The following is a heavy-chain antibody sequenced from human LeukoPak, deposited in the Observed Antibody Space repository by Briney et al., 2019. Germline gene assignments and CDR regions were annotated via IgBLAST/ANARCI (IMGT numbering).Heavy chain of an antibody. V-gene: IGHV1-18*01. Sequence: ASVKVSCRASGYXFTGYGISWVRQAPGQGLEWMGWISGYNGNTNYAQKFQGRVIMTTDTSTSTAYMELTSLRSDDTAVYYCARGTTYGYSLYWGQGTLVTVSS. CDR2: ISGYNGNT. D-gene: IGHD3-22*01. J-gene: IGHJ4*02. CDR1: GYXFTGYG. CDR3: ARGTTYGYSLY.